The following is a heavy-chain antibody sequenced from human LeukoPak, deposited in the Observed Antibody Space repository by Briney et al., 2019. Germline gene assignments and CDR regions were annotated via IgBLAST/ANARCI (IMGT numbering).Heavy chain of an antibody. V-gene: IGHV4-59*02. CDR1: GGSVSDYY. CDR3: ARYRAFDI. J-gene: IGHJ3*02. Sequence: SETLSLTCTVSGGSVSDYYWSWIRQSPGKGLEWIGYIYYTGTSYNPSLKSRVTISVDTSTNQFSLKLTSVTAADTAIYYCARYRAFDIWGRGTLVTVSS. CDR2: IYYTGT.